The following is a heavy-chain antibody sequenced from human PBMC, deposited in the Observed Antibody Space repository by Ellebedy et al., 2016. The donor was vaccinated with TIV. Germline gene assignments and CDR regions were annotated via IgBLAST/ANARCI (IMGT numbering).Heavy chain of an antibody. D-gene: IGHD6-19*01. CDR1: GYTFTSYA. CDR3: ARDMWQWLVFDY. V-gene: IGHV1-3*01. J-gene: IGHJ4*02. Sequence: AASVKVSCKASGYTFTSYAMHWVRQAPGQRLEWMGWINAGNGNTKYSQKFQGRVTITRDTSASTAYMELSSLRSEDTAVYYCARDMWQWLVFDYWGQGTLVTVSS. CDR2: INAGNGNT.